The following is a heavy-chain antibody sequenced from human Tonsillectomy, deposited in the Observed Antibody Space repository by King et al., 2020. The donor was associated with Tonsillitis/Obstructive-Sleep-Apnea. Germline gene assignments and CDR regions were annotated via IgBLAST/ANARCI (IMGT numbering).Heavy chain of an antibody. D-gene: IGHD3-3*01. CDR1: GFTFSDYY. J-gene: IGHJ4*02. V-gene: IGHV3-11*01. CDR2: ISSSGSAI. Sequence: HVQLVESGGGLVKPGGSLRLSCAASGFTFSDYYMSWIRQAPGKGLEWVSYISSSGSAIYYADSVKGRFTISRDNARKSLYLQMNSVRAEDTAVYYCARLDLEWFHFFDYWGQGTLVTVSS. CDR3: ARLDLEWFHFFDY.